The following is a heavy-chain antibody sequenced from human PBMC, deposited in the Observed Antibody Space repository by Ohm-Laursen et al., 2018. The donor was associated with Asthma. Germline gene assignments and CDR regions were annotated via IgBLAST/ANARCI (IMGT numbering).Heavy chain of an antibody. CDR3: ARDMVGTTLLPSYGMDV. J-gene: IGHJ6*02. D-gene: IGHD1-26*01. V-gene: IGHV1-46*03. CDR2: INPSGGST. CDR1: GYTFTSYD. Sequence: ASVKVSCKASGYTFTSYDINWVRQAPGRGLEWMGIINPSGGSTSYAQKFQGRVTMTRDTSTSTVYMELSSLRSEDTAVYYRARDMVGTTLLPSYGMDVWGQGTTVTVSS.